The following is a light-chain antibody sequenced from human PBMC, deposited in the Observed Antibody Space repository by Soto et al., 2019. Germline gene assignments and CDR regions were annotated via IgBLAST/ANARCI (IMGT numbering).Light chain of an antibody. CDR1: SSNIGSNY. J-gene: IGLJ7*01. V-gene: IGLV1-47*01. CDR2: RNK. CDR3: AAWDDSFSGIAV. Sequence: QSVLTQPPSASGTPGQKVTISCSGSSSNIGSNYVYWYQQLPGTAPKLLIFRNKQRPSGIPDRFSGSRSDTSASLAISGLRSEDEADYYRAAWDDSFSGIAVFGGGTQLTVL.